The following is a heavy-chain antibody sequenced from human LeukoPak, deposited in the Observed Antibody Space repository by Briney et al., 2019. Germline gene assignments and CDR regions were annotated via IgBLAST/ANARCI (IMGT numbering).Heavy chain of an antibody. J-gene: IGHJ4*02. Sequence: GASVKVSCKASGYTFTGYYMHWVRQAPGQGLEWMGRINPNSGGTNYAQKFQGRVTMTRDTSISTAYMELSSLRSDDTAVYYCARGWGNYGDWGYFDYWGQGTLVTVSS. CDR3: ARGWGNYGDWGYFDY. CDR1: GYTFTGYY. CDR2: INPNSGGT. D-gene: IGHD4-17*01. V-gene: IGHV1-2*06.